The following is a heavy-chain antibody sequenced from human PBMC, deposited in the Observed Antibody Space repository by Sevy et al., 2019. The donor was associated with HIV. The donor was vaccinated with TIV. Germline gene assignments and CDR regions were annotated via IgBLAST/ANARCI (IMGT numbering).Heavy chain of an antibody. D-gene: IGHD2-15*01. Sequence: GGSLRLSCAASGFIFNSYGMSWVRQAPGKGMEWVSGISGSGGSIYYADSVKGRFTISRDNFKNTLYLQMNSLRAEDTGVYYCGGVGTATNFDYWGQGTLVTVSS. V-gene: IGHV3-23*01. J-gene: IGHJ4*02. CDR1: GFIFNSYG. CDR2: ISGSGGSI. CDR3: GGVGTATNFDY.